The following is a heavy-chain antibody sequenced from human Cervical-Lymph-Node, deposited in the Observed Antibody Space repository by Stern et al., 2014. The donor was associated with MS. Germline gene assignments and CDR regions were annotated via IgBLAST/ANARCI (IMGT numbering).Heavy chain of an antibody. CDR1: GYNFIDHA. CDR3: ARQPDYSDFLDF. D-gene: IGHD4-11*01. V-gene: IGHV1-3*01. CDR2: INGGPGTT. J-gene: IGHJ4*02. Sequence: QDQLVQSGAEVKKPGASMTISCKTSGYNFIDHAIHWVRQAPGQRLEWMGWINGGPGTTKYSQKFQGRVSFTRDKAASAAYMDLSSLSPDDTAVYCCARQPDYSDFLDFWGQGTLVTVSS.